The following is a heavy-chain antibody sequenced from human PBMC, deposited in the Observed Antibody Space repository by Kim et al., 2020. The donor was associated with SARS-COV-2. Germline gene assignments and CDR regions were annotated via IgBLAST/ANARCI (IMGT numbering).Heavy chain of an antibody. J-gene: IGHJ2*01. CDR2: LHYSANT. Sequence: SETLSLTCSVSGGSITSGTSYWAWIRQPPGKGLEWIVSLHYSANTHYNPFLKSRVSTSVDASKNIFSLRLKSVTAADTAVYYCARRITGSIWSNWYFDLWGRGTLVTVSS. D-gene: IGHD6-13*01. V-gene: IGHV4-39*02. CDR1: GGSITSGTSY. CDR3: ARRITGSIWSNWYFDL.